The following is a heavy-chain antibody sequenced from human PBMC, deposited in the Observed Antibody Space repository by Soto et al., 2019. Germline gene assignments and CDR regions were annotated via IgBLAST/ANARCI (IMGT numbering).Heavy chain of an antibody. D-gene: IGHD5-18*01. V-gene: IGHV2-26*01. J-gene: IGHJ6*02. CDR1: GFSLSNARMG. CDR3: ARFHGYSDSYYYGMDV. CDR2: IFSNDEK. Sequence: SGPTLVNPTETLTLTCTVSGFSLSNARMGVSWIRQPPGKALEWLAHIFSNDEKSYSTSLKSRLTISKDTSKRQVVLTMTNMDPVDTATYYCARFHGYSDSYYYGMDVWGQGTTVTVSS.